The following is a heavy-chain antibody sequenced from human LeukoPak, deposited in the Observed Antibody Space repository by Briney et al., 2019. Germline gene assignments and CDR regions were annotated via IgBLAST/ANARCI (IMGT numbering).Heavy chain of an antibody. Sequence: GGSLRLSCAASGFTFSSYAMHWVRQAPGKGLKWVALISYDESYRYYADSVKGRFTISRAKNTLYLQMNSLRAEDTAVYYCARVQWELLYPDYWGQGTLVTVSS. D-gene: IGHD1-26*01. V-gene: IGHV3-30-3*01. J-gene: IGHJ4*02. CDR3: ARVQWELLYPDY. CDR1: GFTFSSYA. CDR2: ISYDESYR.